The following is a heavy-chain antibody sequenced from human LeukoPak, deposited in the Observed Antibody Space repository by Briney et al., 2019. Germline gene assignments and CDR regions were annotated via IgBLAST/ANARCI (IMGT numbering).Heavy chain of an antibody. CDR3: ARDIAVAGTGEYYYYGMDV. V-gene: IGHV1-2*04. CDR1: GYTFTGYY. J-gene: IGHJ6*02. Sequence: ASVKVSCKASGYTFTGYYMHWVRQAPGQGLEWMGWINPNSGGTNYAQKFQGWVTMTRDTSISTAYMELSRLRSDDTAVYYCARDIAVAGTGEYYYYGMDVWGQGTTVTVSS. D-gene: IGHD6-19*01. CDR2: INPNSGGT.